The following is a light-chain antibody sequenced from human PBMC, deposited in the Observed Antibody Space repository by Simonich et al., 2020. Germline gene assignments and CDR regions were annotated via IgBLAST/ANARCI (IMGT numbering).Light chain of an antibody. CDR2: AAS. Sequence: DIQMTQSPSSLSASVGDRVTITCRASQSISSYFNWYQQKQGKVPKLLIYAASSLQSGVPSRFSGSGSGTDFTLTISSLQPEDCATYYCQQSYSTPRTFGQGTKVEIK. CDR1: QSISSY. V-gene: IGKV1-39*01. J-gene: IGKJ1*01. CDR3: QQSYSTPRT.